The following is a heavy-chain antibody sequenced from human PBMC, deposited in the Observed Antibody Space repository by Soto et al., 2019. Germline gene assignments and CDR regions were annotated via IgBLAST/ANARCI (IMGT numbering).Heavy chain of an antibody. J-gene: IGHJ4*02. D-gene: IGHD6-19*01. V-gene: IGHV3-30*18. CDR1: GFTFSDYG. Sequence: QVQLVESGGGVVQPGGSLRLSCAVSGFTFSDYGMHWVRQAPGKGLEWVAVISPDGINKYYPDSLRGRFTISRDNSKNKVYLQMSRLRGEDKAVYYCVKPSCWYPGYWGQGTHVTVSS. CDR3: VKPSCWYPGY. CDR2: ISPDGINK.